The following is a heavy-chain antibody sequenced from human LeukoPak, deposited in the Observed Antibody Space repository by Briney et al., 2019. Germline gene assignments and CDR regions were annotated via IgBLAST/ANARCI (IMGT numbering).Heavy chain of an antibody. CDR2: ISGSGGST. CDR3: AKGYSSGWYGDYFDY. CDR1: GFTFSSYA. J-gene: IGHJ4*02. D-gene: IGHD6-19*01. V-gene: IGHV3-23*01. Sequence: GGSLRLSCAASGFTFSSYAMSWVRQAPGKGLEWVSAISGSGGSTYYADSVKGRLTISRDNSKNTLYPQMNSLRAEDTAVYYCAKGYSSGWYGDYFDYWGQGTLVTVSS.